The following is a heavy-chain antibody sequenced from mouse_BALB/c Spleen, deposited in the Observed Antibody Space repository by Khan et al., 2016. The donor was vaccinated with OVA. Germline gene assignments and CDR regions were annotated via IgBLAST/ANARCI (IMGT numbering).Heavy chain of an antibody. CDR3: ARTVRIEY. V-gene: IGHV3-2*02. D-gene: IGHD1-1*01. J-gene: IGHJ2*01. CDR1: GYSITSGYG. CDR2: ISYSGST. Sequence: QLEESGPGLVKPSQSLSLTCTVTGYSITSGYGWNWIRQFPGNKLEWMGYISYSGSTNYNPSLKSRISITRDTSKNQFFLQLSSVTTEDTATKCDARTVRIEYWGQGTTLTVSS.